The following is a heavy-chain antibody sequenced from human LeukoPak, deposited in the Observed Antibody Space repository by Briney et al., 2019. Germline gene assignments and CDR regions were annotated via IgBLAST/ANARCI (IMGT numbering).Heavy chain of an antibody. Sequence: GGSLRLSCAASGFTFSRYAMNWVRQAPEKGLEWVSYISTGGENTFYADSLKGRFTIYRDNAKNSLYLQMNSLRVEDTTVYYCARHQAPNSYYYGMDVWGLGTTVTVSS. CDR2: ISTGGENT. J-gene: IGHJ6*02. V-gene: IGHV3-21*01. CDR3: ARHQAPNSYYYGMDV. CDR1: GFTFSRYA.